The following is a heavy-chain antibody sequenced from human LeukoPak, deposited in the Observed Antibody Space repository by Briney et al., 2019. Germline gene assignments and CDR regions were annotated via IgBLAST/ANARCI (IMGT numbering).Heavy chain of an antibody. CDR1: GGSFSGYY. Sequence: KPSETLSRTCAVYGGSFSGYYWSWIRQPPGKGLEWIGEINHSGGTNYNPSLKSRVTISVDTSKNQFSLKLSSVTAADTAVYYCATRPQQLASYNWFDPWGQGTLVTVSS. CDR3: ATRPQQLASYNWFDP. CDR2: INHSGGT. D-gene: IGHD6-13*01. J-gene: IGHJ5*02. V-gene: IGHV4-34*01.